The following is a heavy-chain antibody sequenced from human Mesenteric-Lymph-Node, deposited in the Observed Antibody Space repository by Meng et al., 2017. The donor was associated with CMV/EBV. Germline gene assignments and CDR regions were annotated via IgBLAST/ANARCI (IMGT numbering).Heavy chain of an antibody. Sequence: GESLKISCAASGFTFSSYWMSWVRQAPGKGLEWVANIKQDGSEKYYVDSVKGRFTISRDNAKNSLYLQMNSLRAEDTAVYYCARVNYGVLDYWGQGTPVTVSS. CDR3: ARVNYGVLDY. J-gene: IGHJ4*02. V-gene: IGHV3-7*01. CDR2: IKQDGSEK. D-gene: IGHD4-11*01. CDR1: GFTFSSYW.